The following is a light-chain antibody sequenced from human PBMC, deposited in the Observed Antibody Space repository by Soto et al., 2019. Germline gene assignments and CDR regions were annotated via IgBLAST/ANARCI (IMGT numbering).Light chain of an antibody. CDR2: LGS. J-gene: IGKJ2*01. CDR1: QSLLHSNGYNY. CDR3: MQPLQTPRYT. Sequence: DIVMTQSSLSLPVTPGEPASISCRSSQSLLHSNGYNYLDWYLQKPGQSPQLLIYLGSNRASGVPDRFSGSGSGTDFTLKISRVEAEDVGVYYCMQPLQTPRYTFGQGTKLEIK. V-gene: IGKV2-28*01.